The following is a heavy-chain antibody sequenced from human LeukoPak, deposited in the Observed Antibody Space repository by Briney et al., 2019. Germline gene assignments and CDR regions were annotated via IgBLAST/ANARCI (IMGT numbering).Heavy chain of an antibody. V-gene: IGHV3-21*01. CDR2: SVTSGST. D-gene: IGHD4-23*01. Sequence: GGSLRLSCAASGFSFSSFNLYWVRQAPGKGLEWASSSVTSGSTYYADSVKGRFTISRDSAKNSLFLQMSSLSAEDTAVHYCATKTHGPFDHWGQGTLVTVSS. CDR3: ATKTHGPFDH. J-gene: IGHJ4*02. CDR1: GFSFSSFN.